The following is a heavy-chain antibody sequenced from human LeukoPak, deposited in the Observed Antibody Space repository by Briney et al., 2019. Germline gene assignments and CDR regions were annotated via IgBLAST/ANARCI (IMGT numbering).Heavy chain of an antibody. CDR3: ARWVFCSSTSCTDAFDI. CDR2: IYYSGST. V-gene: IGHV4-30-4*08. D-gene: IGHD2-2*01. Sequence: SQTLSLTCTVSGGSISSGDYYWSWIRQPPGKGLEWIGYIYYSGSTNYNPSLKSRVTISVDTSKNQFSLKLSSVTAADTAVYYCARWVFCSSTSCTDAFDIWGQGTMVTVSS. CDR1: GGSISSGDYY. J-gene: IGHJ3*02.